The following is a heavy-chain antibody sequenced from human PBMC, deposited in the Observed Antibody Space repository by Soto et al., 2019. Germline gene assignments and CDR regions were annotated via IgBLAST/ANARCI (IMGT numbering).Heavy chain of an antibody. Sequence: GGSLRLSCAASGFIVSSNYMTWVRQAPGKGLEWVSVIYSGGSTYYADSVKGRFTISRDNSKNTLYLQMNSLRGEDTAVYYCARGGLALYYYYYAMDVWGQGTTVTVSS. V-gene: IGHV3-66*01. CDR2: IYSGGST. J-gene: IGHJ6*02. D-gene: IGHD3-9*01. CDR3: ARGGLALYYYYYAMDV. CDR1: GFIVSSNY.